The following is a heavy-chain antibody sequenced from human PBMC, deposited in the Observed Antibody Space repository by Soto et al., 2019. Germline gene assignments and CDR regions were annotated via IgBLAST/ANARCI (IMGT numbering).Heavy chain of an antibody. D-gene: IGHD6-6*01. CDR2: ISYDGSNK. CDR1: GLTFSSYA. Sequence: PGGSLRLSCAASGLTFSSYAMHWVRQAPGKGLEWVAVISYDGSNKYYADSVKGRFTISRDNSKNTLYLQMNSLRAEDTAVYYCARDLYEYSSSSGCDYWGQGTLVTVSS. V-gene: IGHV3-30-3*01. J-gene: IGHJ4*02. CDR3: ARDLYEYSSSSGCDY.